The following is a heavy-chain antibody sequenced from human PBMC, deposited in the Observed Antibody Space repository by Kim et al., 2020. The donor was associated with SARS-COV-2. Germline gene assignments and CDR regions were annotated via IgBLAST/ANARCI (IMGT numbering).Heavy chain of an antibody. Sequence: VKGRFTISRDNSKNTLYLQMNSLRAEDTAVYYCAKVAVRQWLAHATLPGYWGQGTLVTVSS. D-gene: IGHD6-19*01. V-gene: IGHV3-23*01. CDR3: AKVAVRQWLAHATLPGY. J-gene: IGHJ4*02.